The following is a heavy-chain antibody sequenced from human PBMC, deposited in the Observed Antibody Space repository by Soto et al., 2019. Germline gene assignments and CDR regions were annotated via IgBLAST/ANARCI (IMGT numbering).Heavy chain of an antibody. D-gene: IGHD3-3*01. CDR1: SFSGYY. Sequence: SFSGYYWSWIRQPPGKGLEWIGEINHSGSTNYNPSLKSRVTISVDTSKNQFSLKLSSVTAADTAVYYCARGKYYDFYYYYYYMDVWGKGTTVTVSS. V-gene: IGHV4-34*01. CDR2: INHSGST. CDR3: ARGKYYDFYYYYYYMDV. J-gene: IGHJ6*03.